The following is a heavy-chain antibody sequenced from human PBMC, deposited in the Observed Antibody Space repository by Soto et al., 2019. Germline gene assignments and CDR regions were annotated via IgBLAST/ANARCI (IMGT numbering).Heavy chain of an antibody. V-gene: IGHV3-33*01. J-gene: IGHJ6*02. CDR3: AREDIVVVPAALFRYGMDV. D-gene: IGHD2-2*01. Sequence: QVQLVESGGGVVQPGRSLRLYCAASGFTFSSYGMHWVRQAPGKGLEWVAVIWYDGSNKYYADSVKGRFTISRDNSKNTLYLQMNSLRAEDTAVYYCAREDIVVVPAALFRYGMDVWGQGTTVTVSS. CDR1: GFTFSSYG. CDR2: IWYDGSNK.